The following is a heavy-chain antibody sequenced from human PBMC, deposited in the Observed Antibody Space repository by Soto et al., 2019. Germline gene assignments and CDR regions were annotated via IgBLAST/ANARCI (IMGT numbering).Heavy chain of an antibody. CDR1: GGTFSSYT. CDR2: IIPILGIA. J-gene: IGHJ5*02. Sequence: QVQLVQSGAEVKKPGSSVKVSCKASGGTFSSYTISWVRQAPGQGLEWMGRIIPILGIANYAQKFQGRVTITADKSTSTDYMELSSLRSEDTAVYYCARYPGDSSGLRFDPWGQGTLVTVSS. V-gene: IGHV1-69*02. D-gene: IGHD6-19*01. CDR3: ARYPGDSSGLRFDP.